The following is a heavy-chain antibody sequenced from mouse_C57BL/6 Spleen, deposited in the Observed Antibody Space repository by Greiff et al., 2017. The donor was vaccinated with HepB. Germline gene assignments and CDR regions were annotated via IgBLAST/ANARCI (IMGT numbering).Heavy chain of an antibody. Sequence: VKLQQSGAELVKPGASVKLSCKASGYTFTEYTIHWVKQRSGQGLEWIGWFYPGSGSIKYNEKFKDKATLTADKSSSTVYMELSRLTSEDSAVYFCARHEGKDDYDGDYAMDYWGQGTSVTVSS. J-gene: IGHJ4*01. CDR2: FYPGSGSI. CDR3: ARHEGKDDYDGDYAMDY. V-gene: IGHV1-62-2*01. CDR1: GYTFTEYT. D-gene: IGHD2-4*01.